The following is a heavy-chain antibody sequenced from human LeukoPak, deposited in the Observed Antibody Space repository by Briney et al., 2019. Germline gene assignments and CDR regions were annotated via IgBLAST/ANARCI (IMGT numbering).Heavy chain of an antibody. CDR1: GYTFTGYY. D-gene: IGHD5-24*01. J-gene: IGHJ6*02. Sequence: ASVKVSCKASGYTFTGYYMHWVRQAPGQGLEWMGWINPSGGSTSYAQKFQGRVTMTRDTSTSTVYMELSSLRSEDTAVYYCAREMATIVKDYYYYGMDVWGQGTTVTVSS. CDR2: INPSGGST. V-gene: IGHV1-46*01. CDR3: AREMATIVKDYYYYGMDV.